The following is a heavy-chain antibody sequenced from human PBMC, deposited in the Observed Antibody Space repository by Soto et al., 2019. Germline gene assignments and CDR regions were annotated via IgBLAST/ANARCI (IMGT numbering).Heavy chain of an antibody. CDR2: MNTNRGNT. CDR1: GYTFTSYD. D-gene: IGHD2-15*01. J-gene: IGHJ3*02. Sequence: GASVKVSCKASGYTFTSYDINWVRQATGQGLEWMGWMNTNRGNTGYAQKFQGRVTMTRNTSISTAYMELSSLRSEDTAVYYCARGRRYCSGGSCHRLRGAFDIWGQGTMVTVSS. V-gene: IGHV1-8*01. CDR3: ARGRRYCSGGSCHRLRGAFDI.